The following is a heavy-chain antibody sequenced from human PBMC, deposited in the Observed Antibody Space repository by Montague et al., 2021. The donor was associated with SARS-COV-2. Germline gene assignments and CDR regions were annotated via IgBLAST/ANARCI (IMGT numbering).Heavy chain of an antibody. CDR1: GFSLSTSGVG. Sequence: PELVKPTQTLTLTCTFSGFSLSTSGVGVGWIRQPPGKALEWLALIYWNDDKRYSPSLKSRLTITKDTSKNQVVLTMTNMDPVDTATYYCARNTPSVAFDYWGQGTLVTVSS. CDR3: ARNTPSVAFDY. J-gene: IGHJ4*02. CDR2: IYWNDDK. D-gene: IGHD6-19*01. V-gene: IGHV2-5*01.